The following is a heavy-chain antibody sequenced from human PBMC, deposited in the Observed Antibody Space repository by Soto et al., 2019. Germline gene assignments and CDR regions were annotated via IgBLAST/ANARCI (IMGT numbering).Heavy chain of an antibody. CDR2: TYYRSKWYN. CDR3: ARSSGWHGEGTFDY. V-gene: IGHV6-1*01. CDR1: GDSVSSNSAA. D-gene: IGHD6-19*01. J-gene: IGHJ4*02. Sequence: PSQTLSLTCAISGDSVSSNSAAWNWIRQSPSRGLEWLGRTYYRSKWYNDYAVSVKSRITINPDTSKNQFSLQLNSVTPEDTAVYYCARSSGWHGEGTFDYWGQGNLVTVSS.